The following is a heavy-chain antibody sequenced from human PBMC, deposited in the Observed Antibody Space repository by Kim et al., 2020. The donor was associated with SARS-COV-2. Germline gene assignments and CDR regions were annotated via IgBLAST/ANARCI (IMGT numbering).Heavy chain of an antibody. Sequence: VDSVKGRFNITRDNAKNLVYLQMNSLGVEDTAVDCCARDRYSSGWYPIDYWGQGTLVTVSS. J-gene: IGHJ4*02. D-gene: IGHD6-19*01. CDR3: ARDRYSSGWYPIDY. V-gene: IGHV3-7*01.